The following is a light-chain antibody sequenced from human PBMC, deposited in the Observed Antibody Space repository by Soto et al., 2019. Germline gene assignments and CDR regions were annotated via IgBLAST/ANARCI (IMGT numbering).Light chain of an antibody. Sequence: EIVMTQSPATLTVSPGXSVTLSCRASQSVASNLAWYQQKPGQPPRLLIFGTSTRATGVPARFSGSGSGTDFTLTISSLQAADFAVYHCQHYNNWPITFGQGTRLEIK. CDR1: QSVASN. CDR2: GTS. CDR3: QHYNNWPIT. V-gene: IGKV3-15*01. J-gene: IGKJ5*01.